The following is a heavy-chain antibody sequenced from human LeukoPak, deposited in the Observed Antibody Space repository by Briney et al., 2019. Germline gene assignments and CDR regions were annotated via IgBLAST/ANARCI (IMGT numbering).Heavy chain of an antibody. D-gene: IGHD1-1*01. CDR2: MSYNGQIT. Sequence: PGGSLRLSCAASGFTFSSYGMHWVRQAPGKGLEWVAVMSYNGQITYYADSVKGRFTISRDNSQNMLYLQMNGLRVDDTSVYYCAKVQLERRELLPNFDSWGQGTLVTVSS. V-gene: IGHV3-30*18. CDR1: GFTFSSYG. J-gene: IGHJ4*02. CDR3: AKVQLERRELLPNFDS.